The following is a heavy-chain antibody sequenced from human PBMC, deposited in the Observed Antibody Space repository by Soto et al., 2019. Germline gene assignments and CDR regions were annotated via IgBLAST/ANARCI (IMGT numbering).Heavy chain of an antibody. V-gene: IGHV4-4*09. Sequence: PSETLSLTCTVSGDSVRNQYWSWSRRPPGRGLEWIGYIYRSGSTKYNPSLKSRLTISVDTSKNQFSLKLSSVTAADTAVYYCARTLDYGHMDVWGKGTRSPSP. CDR3: ARTLDYGHMDV. D-gene: IGHD3-16*01. J-gene: IGHJ6*03. CDR2: IYRSGST. CDR1: GDSVRNQY.